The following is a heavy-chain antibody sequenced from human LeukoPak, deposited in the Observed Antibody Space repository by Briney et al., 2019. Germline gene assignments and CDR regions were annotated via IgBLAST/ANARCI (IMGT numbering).Heavy chain of an antibody. CDR3: ASLNRADCSSTSCHTHY. V-gene: IGHV3-21*01. D-gene: IGHD2-2*01. CDR2: ISSSSSYI. CDR1: GFTFSNYS. Sequence: GGSLRLSCAASGFTFSNYSMNWVRQAPGKGLVWVSSISSSSSYIYYADSVKGRFTISRDNAKNSLYLQMNSLRAEDTALYYCASLNRADCSSTSCHTHYWGQGTLVTVSS. J-gene: IGHJ4*02.